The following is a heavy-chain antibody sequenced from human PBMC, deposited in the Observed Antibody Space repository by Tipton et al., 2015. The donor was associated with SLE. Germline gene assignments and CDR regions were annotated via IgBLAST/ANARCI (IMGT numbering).Heavy chain of an antibody. CDR2: IFHSENT. CDR3: ARVTRGGDGFYFYAMDV. CDR1: GGSISSGDYT. V-gene: IGHV4-30-2*01. Sequence: TLSLTCAVSGGSISSGDYTWSWIRQPPGKGLEWIGYIFHSENTFYSPSLKSRVTISIDRSKNQFSLKPSSVTAADTAVYYCARVTRGGDGFYFYAMDVWGQGTTVTVSS. J-gene: IGHJ6*02. D-gene: IGHD2-21*02.